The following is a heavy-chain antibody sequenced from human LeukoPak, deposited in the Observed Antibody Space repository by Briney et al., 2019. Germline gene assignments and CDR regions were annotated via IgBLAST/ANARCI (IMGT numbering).Heavy chain of an antibody. V-gene: IGHV4-34*01. D-gene: IGHD5-18*01. CDR3: ARLIWGRGYSYGDYYDFDY. Sequence: SETLSLTCAVYGGSFSGYYWSWIRQPPGKGLEWIGEINHSGSTNYNPSLKSRVTISVDTSKNQFSLKLSSVTAADTAVYYCARLIWGRGYSYGDYYDFDYWGQGTLVTVSS. CDR2: INHSGST. J-gene: IGHJ4*02. CDR1: GGSFSGYY.